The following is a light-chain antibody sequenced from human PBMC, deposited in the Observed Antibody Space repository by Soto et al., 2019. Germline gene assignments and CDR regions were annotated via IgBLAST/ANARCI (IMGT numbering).Light chain of an antibody. V-gene: IGKV3-20*01. Sequence: EIVLTQSPATLSLSPGERATLSCRASQSVSGSRLAWYQQKPGQAPRLLIYGAFRRVTGIPDRFSGSGSGTDFTLTISRLEPEDFAVYYCQQYGSSPSTFGRGTKVEI. J-gene: IGKJ1*01. CDR3: QQYGSSPST. CDR1: QSVSGSR. CDR2: GAF.